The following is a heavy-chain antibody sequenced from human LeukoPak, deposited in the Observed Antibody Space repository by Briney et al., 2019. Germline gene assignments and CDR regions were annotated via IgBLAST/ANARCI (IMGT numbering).Heavy chain of an antibody. V-gene: IGHV4-39*01. CDR1: GGSISSSSYY. Sequence: SETLSLTCTVSGGSISSSSYYWGWIRQPPGKGLEWIGSIYYSGSTYYNPSLKSRVTISVDTSKNQFSLKLCSVTAADTAVYYCARPRYSGSYSAYDYWGQGTLVTVSS. J-gene: IGHJ4*02. D-gene: IGHD1-26*01. CDR3: ARPRYSGSYSAYDY. CDR2: IYYSGST.